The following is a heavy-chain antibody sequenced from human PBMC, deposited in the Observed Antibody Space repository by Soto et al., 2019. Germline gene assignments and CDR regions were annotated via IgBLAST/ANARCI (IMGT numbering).Heavy chain of an antibody. J-gene: IGHJ4*02. CDR2: ISGSDGKT. Sequence: GSLRLSCAASGFSFGSYALSWVRQAPGKGLEWVSTISGSDGKTCYADSVKGRFSISRDTSQSTLYLQMNSLRADDTAMYYCARWSYLDYWGQGTRVTVSS. CDR1: GFSFGSYA. CDR3: ARWSYLDY. D-gene: IGHD3-3*01. V-gene: IGHV3-23*01.